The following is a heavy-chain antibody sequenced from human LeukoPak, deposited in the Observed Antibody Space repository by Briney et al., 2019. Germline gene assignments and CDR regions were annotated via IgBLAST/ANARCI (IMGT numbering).Heavy chain of an antibody. CDR1: GFTFSNYA. J-gene: IGHJ4*02. CDR2: ISDTGDST. D-gene: IGHD3-10*02. Sequence: GGSLRLSCVDSGFTFSNYAMSWVRQVPAKGLEWVSGISDTGDSTYYADSVKGRFTISGDNSRNTLYLQMNSLRVEDTAIYYCASRQGLGWHYVNWGQGTLVTVSS. V-gene: IGHV3-23*01. CDR3: ASRQGLGWHYVN.